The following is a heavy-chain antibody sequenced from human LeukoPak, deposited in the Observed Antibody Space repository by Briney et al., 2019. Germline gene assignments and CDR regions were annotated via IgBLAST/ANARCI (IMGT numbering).Heavy chain of an antibody. CDR1: GFTFSSYS. D-gene: IGHD6-13*01. Sequence: SGGSLRLSCAASGFTFSSYSMSWVRQAPGKGLEWVSGTSDRGDYTYYADSVKGRFTISRDTSKNTLYLQMNSLRAEDTAVYYCAKAHSSSWYWFDPWGQGTLVTVSS. CDR2: TSDRGDYT. V-gene: IGHV3-23*01. J-gene: IGHJ5*02. CDR3: AKAHSSSWYWFDP.